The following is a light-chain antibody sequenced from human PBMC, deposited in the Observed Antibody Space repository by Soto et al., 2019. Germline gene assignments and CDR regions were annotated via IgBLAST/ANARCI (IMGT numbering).Light chain of an antibody. Sequence: QSVLTQPPSVTGAPGQRVTISCTGSYSNLGSGYDVHWYRHLPGTAPQLLIFNNVNRPSGVPDRFSGSKSGTSASLAITGLEAEDEADYYCQSYDSTLSGSMVFGGGTQLTVL. CDR3: QSYDSTLSGSMV. CDR1: YSNLGSGYD. V-gene: IGLV1-40*01. J-gene: IGLJ3*02. CDR2: NNV.